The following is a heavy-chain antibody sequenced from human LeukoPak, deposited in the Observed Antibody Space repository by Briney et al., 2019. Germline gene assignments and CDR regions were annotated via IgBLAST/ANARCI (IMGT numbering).Heavy chain of an antibody. V-gene: IGHV3-30*18. Sequence: GGSLILSCAASGFTFSSYGMHWVRQAPGKGLEWVAVISYDGSNKYYADSVKGRFTISRDNSKNTLYLQMNSLRAEDTAVYYCAKDRPLPRRGYSYLFDYWGQGTLVTVSS. CDR1: GFTFSSYG. D-gene: IGHD5-18*01. CDR3: AKDRPLPRRGYSYLFDY. J-gene: IGHJ4*02. CDR2: ISYDGSNK.